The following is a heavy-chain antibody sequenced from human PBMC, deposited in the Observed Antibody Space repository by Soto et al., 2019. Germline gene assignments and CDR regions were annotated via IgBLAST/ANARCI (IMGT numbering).Heavy chain of an antibody. Sequence: LRLSCAASGFTFSSYAMSWVRQAPGKGLEWVSAISGSGGSTYYADSVKGRFTISRDNSKNTLYLQMNSLRAEGTAVYYCAKDAGMLVVYYFDYWGQGTLVTVSS. CDR2: ISGSGGST. CDR3: AKDAGMLVVYYFDY. V-gene: IGHV3-23*01. D-gene: IGHD2-8*02. J-gene: IGHJ4*02. CDR1: GFTFSSYA.